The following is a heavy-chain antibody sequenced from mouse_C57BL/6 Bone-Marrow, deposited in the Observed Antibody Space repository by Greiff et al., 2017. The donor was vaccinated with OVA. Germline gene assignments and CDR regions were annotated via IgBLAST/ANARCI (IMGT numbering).Heavy chain of an antibody. Sequence: EVMLVESGTVLARPGASVKMSCKTSGYTFTSYWMHWVKQRPGQGLEWIGAIYPGNSDTSYNQKFKGKAKLTAVTSASTAYMELSSLTNEDSAVYYGTRWLLTAYAMDYWGQGTSVTVSS. D-gene: IGHD4-1*01. CDR2: IYPGNSDT. J-gene: IGHJ4*01. V-gene: IGHV1-5*01. CDR3: TRWLLTAYAMDY. CDR1: GYTFTSYW.